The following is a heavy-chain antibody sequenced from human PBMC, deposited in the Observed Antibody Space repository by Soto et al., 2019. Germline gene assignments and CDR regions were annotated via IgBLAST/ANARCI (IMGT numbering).Heavy chain of an antibody. J-gene: IGHJ4*02. Sequence: EVQLVESGGGFVQPGGSLRLACAASGFTFSGYWMTWVRQAPGKGLEWVADIKKDGTEKYYMDSVKGRFTISRDNDKKSVYLQMNGLTVEDTAVYRCARGPSYSDYSNDWFFDSWGQGALVTVSS. CDR2: IKKDGTEK. V-gene: IGHV3-7*03. D-gene: IGHD3-9*01. CDR1: GFTFSGYW. CDR3: ARGPSYSDYSNDWFFDS.